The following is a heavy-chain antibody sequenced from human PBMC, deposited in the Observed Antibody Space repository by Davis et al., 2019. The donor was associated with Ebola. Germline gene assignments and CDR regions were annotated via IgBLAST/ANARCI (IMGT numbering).Heavy chain of an antibody. Sequence: ASVQVSCKASGYTFTDFYLHWVRQAPGQGLEWMGWINPNSGATSYAQKFQGRVTMTRDTSISTAYTELSGLRSDDTAVYYCARSTGSGRPNFDYWGQGTLVTVSS. J-gene: IGHJ4*02. CDR2: INPNSGAT. CDR3: ARSTGSGRPNFDY. CDR1: GYTFTDFY. V-gene: IGHV1-2*02. D-gene: IGHD3-10*01.